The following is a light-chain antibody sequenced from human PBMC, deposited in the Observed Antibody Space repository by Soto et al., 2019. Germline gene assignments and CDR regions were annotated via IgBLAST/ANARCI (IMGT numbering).Light chain of an antibody. CDR1: LSISTH. J-gene: IGKJ1*01. CDR2: GAS. V-gene: IGKV3D-15*01. Sequence: EIVMTQSPATLSVSPGERATLSCRASLSISTHLAWYEQKPGQAPRLLIYGASTRATGIPARFSGSGSGTEFTLTISSLQSEDFAVYYCHLYHLWPWTFGQGTKVEI. CDR3: HLYHLWPWT.